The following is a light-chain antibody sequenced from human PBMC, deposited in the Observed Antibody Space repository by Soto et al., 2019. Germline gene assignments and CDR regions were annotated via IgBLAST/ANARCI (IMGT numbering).Light chain of an antibody. V-gene: IGLV1-40*01. J-gene: IGLJ1*01. Sequence: QSVLTQPPSVSGAPGQRVTISCTGSSSNIGAGYDVHWYQQLPGTAPKLLIYGNSNRPSGVPDRFSGSKSGTSASLAITGLQAEYEPDYYCQSYDSSLSAYVFATGTKLTLL. CDR3: QSYDSSLSAYV. CDR1: SSNIGAGYD. CDR2: GNS.